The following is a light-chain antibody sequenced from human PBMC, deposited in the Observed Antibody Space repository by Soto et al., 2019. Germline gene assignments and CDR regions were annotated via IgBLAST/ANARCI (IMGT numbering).Light chain of an antibody. CDR1: QTISNW. CDR2: DAS. Sequence: DIQMTQSPSTLSASVGDRVTITCRASQTISNWLAWYQQKPGNAPKLLIFDASTLESGVPSRFSGSGSGTEFTLTISSLQPDDFATYYCHQYSSFLYTFGQGTKLEIK. CDR3: HQYSSFLYT. J-gene: IGKJ2*01. V-gene: IGKV1-5*01.